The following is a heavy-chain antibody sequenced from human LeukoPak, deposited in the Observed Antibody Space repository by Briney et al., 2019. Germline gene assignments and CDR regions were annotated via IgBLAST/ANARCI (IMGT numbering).Heavy chain of an antibody. CDR1: GFTFSSYG. D-gene: IGHD5-12*01. Sequence: AGGSLRLSCAASGFTFSSYGMHWVRQAPGKGLEWVAVIWYDGSNKYYADSVKGRFTISRDNSKNTLYLQMNSLRSEDTAVYYCAGHSGYDFYYVDYWGQGTLVTVSS. J-gene: IGHJ4*02. CDR2: IWYDGSNK. CDR3: AGHSGYDFYYVDY. V-gene: IGHV3-33*01.